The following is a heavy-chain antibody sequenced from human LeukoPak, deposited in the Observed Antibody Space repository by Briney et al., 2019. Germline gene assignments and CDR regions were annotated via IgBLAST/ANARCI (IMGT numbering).Heavy chain of an antibody. V-gene: IGHV1-8*01. CDR1: GYTFTSYD. CDR3: ARDPYSTSPSRYFDL. CDR2: MNPNSGNT. J-gene: IGHJ2*01. Sequence: ASVKVSCKASGYTFTSYDINWVRQATGQGLEWMGWMNPNSGNTGYAQKFQGRVTMTRNTSISTAYMELSSLRADDTAFYYCARDPYSTSPSRYFDLWGRGTLVTVSS. D-gene: IGHD6-13*01.